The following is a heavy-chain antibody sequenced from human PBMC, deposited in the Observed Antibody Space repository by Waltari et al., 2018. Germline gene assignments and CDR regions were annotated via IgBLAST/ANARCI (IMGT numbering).Heavy chain of an antibody. CDR1: GYTFTSYY. D-gene: IGHD2-15*01. V-gene: IGHV1-46*01. Sequence: QVQLVQSGAEVKKPGASVKVSCKASGYTFTSYYMHWVRQAPGQGLEWMGINNHMGGSTSYAQKFQGRVTMTRDTSTSTVYMELSSLRSEDTAVYYCARDELYCSGGSCYWVYYFDYWGQGTLVTVSS. J-gene: IGHJ4*02. CDR2: NNHMGGST. CDR3: ARDELYCSGGSCYWVYYFDY.